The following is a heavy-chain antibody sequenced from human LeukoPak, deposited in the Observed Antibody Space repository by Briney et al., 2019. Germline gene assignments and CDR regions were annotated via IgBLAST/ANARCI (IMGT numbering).Heavy chain of an antibody. CDR1: GFTFSDYW. V-gene: IGHV3-7*01. J-gene: IGHJ4*02. CDR3: AKVGAWELQRVFEN. D-gene: IGHD1-26*01. CDR2: VGRDGSEK. Sequence: PGGSLRLSCAASGFTFSDYWLTWVRQVPGKGLEWVANVGRDGSEKNYVDSVKGRFTISRDNAKKSLYLEMNSLRVEGTALYYCAKVGAWELQRVFENWGQGTLVTVSS.